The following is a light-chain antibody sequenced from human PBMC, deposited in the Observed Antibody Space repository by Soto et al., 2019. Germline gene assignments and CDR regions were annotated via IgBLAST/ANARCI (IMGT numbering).Light chain of an antibody. CDR1: KSVDIN. J-gene: IGKJ2*01. Sequence: EIVMPQSPAPLSWSPGGRATLSCRPSKSVDINLAWYQQRPGQSPRLLVYGAFTRAAGLPARFSGRGSGTEFTLTISSLQFEDFAVYYCQQYNNWPHTFGQGTKLEI. CDR3: QQYNNWPHT. V-gene: IGKV3-15*01. CDR2: GAF.